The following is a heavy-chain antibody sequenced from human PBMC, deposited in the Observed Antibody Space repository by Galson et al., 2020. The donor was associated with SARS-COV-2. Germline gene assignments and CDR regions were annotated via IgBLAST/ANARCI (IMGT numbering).Heavy chain of an antibody. V-gene: IGHV1-18*01. Sequence: ASVKVSCKASGYTFTSYGISWVRQAPGQGLEWMGWISAYNGNTNYAQKLQGRVTMTTDTSTSTAYMELRSLRSDDTAVYYCARDQGPTVVTPGFVDYWGQGTLVTVSS. D-gene: IGHD4-17*01. CDR1: GYTFTSYG. CDR3: ARDQGPTVVTPGFVDY. J-gene: IGHJ4*02. CDR2: ISAYNGNT.